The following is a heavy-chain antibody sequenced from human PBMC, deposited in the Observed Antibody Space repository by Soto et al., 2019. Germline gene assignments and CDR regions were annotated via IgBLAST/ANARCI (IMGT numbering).Heavy chain of an antibody. Sequence: PGGSLRLSCATSGFTFSNHAMNWVRQAPGKGLECVSTINGSGGETYYTDSVRGRFTISRDNSKNTLYLQMNSLRADDTAIYYCARRTRDGYNSPLDSWGQGTLVTVS. V-gene: IGHV3-23*01. CDR1: GFTFSNHA. CDR2: INGSGGET. CDR3: ARRTRDGYNSPLDS. J-gene: IGHJ4*02. D-gene: IGHD5-12*01.